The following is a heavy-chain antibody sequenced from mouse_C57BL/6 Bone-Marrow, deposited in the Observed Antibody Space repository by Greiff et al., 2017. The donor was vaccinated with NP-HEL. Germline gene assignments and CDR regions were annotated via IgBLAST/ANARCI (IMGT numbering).Heavy chain of an antibody. CDR1: GFNIKDDY. J-gene: IGHJ2*01. CDR3: TGYDGVDY. CDR2: IDPENGDT. V-gene: IGHV14-4*01. D-gene: IGHD2-2*01. Sequence: VQLQQSGAELVRPGASVKLSCTASGFNIKDDYMHWVKQRPEQGLEWIGWIDPENGDTEYALKFQGKATITADTSSNTAYLQLSSLTSEDTAVYYCTGYDGVDYWGQGTTLTVSS.